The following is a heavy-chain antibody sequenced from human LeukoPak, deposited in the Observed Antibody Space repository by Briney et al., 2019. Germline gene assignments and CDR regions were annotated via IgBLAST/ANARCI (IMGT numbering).Heavy chain of an antibody. J-gene: IGHJ3*01. V-gene: IGHV3-23*01. D-gene: IGHD2-21*01. Sequence: PGGSLRLSCAVSGFIFSNYAMSWVRQAPGKGLEWVSSIHGGGGSAYYADSVKGRFTVSRDDSKKTLSLQMSSLRAEDTAAYYCAKDRESGNGIWDAFDVWGQGTVVTVAS. CDR2: IHGGGGSA. CDR3: AKDRESGNGIWDAFDV. CDR1: GFIFSNYA.